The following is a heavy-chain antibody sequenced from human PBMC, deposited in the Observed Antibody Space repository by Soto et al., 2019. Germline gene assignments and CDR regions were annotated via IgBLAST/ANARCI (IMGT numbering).Heavy chain of an antibody. Sequence: GASVKVSCKASGYTFTSYYMHWVRQAPGQGLEWMGIINPSGGSTSYAQKFQGRVTMTRDTSTSTVYMELSSLRSEDTAVYYCARDTGIAAAGTLLDYWGQGTLVTVSS. V-gene: IGHV1-46*01. D-gene: IGHD6-13*01. CDR2: INPSGGST. CDR1: GYTFTSYY. J-gene: IGHJ4*02. CDR3: ARDTGIAAAGTLLDY.